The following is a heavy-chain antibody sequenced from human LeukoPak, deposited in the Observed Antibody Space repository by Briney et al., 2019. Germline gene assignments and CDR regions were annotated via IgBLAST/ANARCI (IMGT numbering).Heavy chain of an antibody. Sequence: SETLSLTCAVYGGSFSGYYWSWIRQPPGKGLEWIGEINHSGSTNYNPSLKSRVTISVDTSKNQFSLKLSSVTAADTAVYYCARAYRPEDYYDSSGYYSPGLFDYWVQGTLVTVSS. CDR1: GGSFSGYY. CDR2: INHSGST. CDR3: ARAYRPEDYYDSSGYYSPGLFDY. J-gene: IGHJ4*02. V-gene: IGHV4-34*01. D-gene: IGHD3-22*01.